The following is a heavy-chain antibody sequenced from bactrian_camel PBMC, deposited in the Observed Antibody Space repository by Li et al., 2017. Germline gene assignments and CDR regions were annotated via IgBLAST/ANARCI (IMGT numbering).Heavy chain of an antibody. J-gene: IGHJ4*01. V-gene: IGHV3S53*01. Sequence: HVQLVESGGGSVESGGSLTLSCVASGYTLSYGQGSKAWFRQSPGNEREGVAAVDADGRIAYSDSVKGRFIISRDNAKNSVYLQMNNLKPEDTALYYCATEGPHIVATRCENESEYAVWGQGTQVTVS. CDR3: ATEGPHIVATRCENESEYAV. CDR2: VDADGRI. CDR1: GYTLSYGQGS. D-gene: IGHD4*01.